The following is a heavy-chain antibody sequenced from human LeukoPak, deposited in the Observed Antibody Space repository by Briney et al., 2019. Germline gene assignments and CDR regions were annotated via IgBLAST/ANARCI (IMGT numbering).Heavy chain of an antibody. J-gene: IGHJ4*02. CDR1: GGSFSGYY. Sequence: SETLSHTCAVYGGSFSGYYWSWIRQPPGKGLEWIGEINHSGSTNYNPSLKSRVTISVDTSKNQFSLKLSSVTAADTAVYYCARAGSEQWLVLYYFDYWGQGTLVTVSS. CDR3: ARAGSEQWLVLYYFDY. CDR2: INHSGST. D-gene: IGHD6-19*01. V-gene: IGHV4-34*01.